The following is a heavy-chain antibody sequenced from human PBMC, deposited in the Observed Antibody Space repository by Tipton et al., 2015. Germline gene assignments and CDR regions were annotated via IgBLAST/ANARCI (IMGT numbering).Heavy chain of an antibody. CDR2: IIPIFGTP. J-gene: IGHJ6*02. CDR1: GGTFGSYA. V-gene: IGHV1-69*01. D-gene: IGHD3-3*01. Sequence: QLVQSGAEVKKPGSSVKVSCKASGGTFGSYAIFWVRQAPGQGLEWMGAIIPIFGTPDYAQKFQGRVTITADESTSTAYMELSSLRSEDTAVYYCGRGRGLFGVPKRDYGMDVWGQGTTVTVSS. CDR3: GRGRGLFGVPKRDYGMDV.